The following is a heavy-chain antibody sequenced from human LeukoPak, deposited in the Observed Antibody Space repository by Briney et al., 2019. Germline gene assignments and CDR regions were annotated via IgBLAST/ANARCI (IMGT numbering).Heavy chain of an antibody. CDR2: ISSSGNII. V-gene: IGHV3-48*03. D-gene: IGHD6-19*01. CDR3: ARGYSSVMT. CDR1: FTVSSNY. Sequence: GGSLRLSCGFTVSSNYMSWVRQAPGKGLEWVSYISSSGNIIYYADSVKGRFTISRDNAKNSLYLQMNSLRAEDTAVYYCARGYSSVMTWGQGTLVTVSS. J-gene: IGHJ5*02.